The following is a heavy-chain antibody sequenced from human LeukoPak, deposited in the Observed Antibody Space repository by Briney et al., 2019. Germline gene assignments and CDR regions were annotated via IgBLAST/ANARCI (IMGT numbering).Heavy chain of an antibody. CDR2: IKQDGSEK. D-gene: IGHD3-10*01. Sequence: PGGSLRLSCAASGFTFSSYAMSWVRQAPGKGLEGVANIKQDGSEKYYVDSVKGRFTISRDNAKNSLYLQMNSLRAEDTAVYYCARDALLWFGEFLYWGQGTLVTVSS. J-gene: IGHJ4*02. CDR3: ARDALLWFGEFLY. V-gene: IGHV3-7*05. CDR1: GFTFSSYA.